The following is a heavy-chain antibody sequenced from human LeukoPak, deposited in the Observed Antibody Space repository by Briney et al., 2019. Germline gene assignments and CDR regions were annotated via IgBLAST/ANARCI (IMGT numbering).Heavy chain of an antibody. V-gene: IGHV3-64*01. CDR3: ARDPGRSPDY. CDR2: INSNGDDT. D-gene: IGHD1-26*01. J-gene: IGHJ4*02. Sequence: GGSLRLSCAASGFTFSHYSMHWVRQAPGRGLEYVSAINSNGDDTYYVNSVKGRFTISRDNSKNTLYLQMGSLRTEDMAVYYCARDPGRSPDYWGQGTLVTVS. CDR1: GFTFSHYS.